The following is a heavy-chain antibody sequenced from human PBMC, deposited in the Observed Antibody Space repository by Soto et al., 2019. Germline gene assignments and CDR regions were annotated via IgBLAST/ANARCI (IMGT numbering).Heavy chain of an antibody. Sequence: EEQLVESGGGLVEPGGSLRLSCAASGFIFSNTWINWVRQAPGKGLEWVGRIKTKIEGGTTNYAAPVKGRFTVSGDDSKNTVYLHMNILRTEDTAVYYCTADIPNISANYGMDVWGQGTTVTVSS. CDR1: GFIFSNTW. V-gene: IGHV3-15*07. CDR3: TADIPNISANYGMDV. CDR2: IKTKIEGGTT. D-gene: IGHD6-25*01. J-gene: IGHJ6*02.